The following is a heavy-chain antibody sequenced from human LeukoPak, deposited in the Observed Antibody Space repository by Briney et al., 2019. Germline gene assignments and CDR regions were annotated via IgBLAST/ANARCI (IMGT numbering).Heavy chain of an antibody. V-gene: IGHV1-69*05. D-gene: IGHD3-3*01. Sequence: SVKVSCKASGGTFSSYAISWVRQAPGQGLEWMGRIIPIFGTANYAQKFQGRVTITTDESTSTAYMELSSLRPEDTAVYYCARATYYDFWSGYYTGLDYWGQGTLVTVSS. CDR3: ARATYYDFWSGYYTGLDY. J-gene: IGHJ4*02. CDR2: IIPIFGTA. CDR1: GGTFSSYA.